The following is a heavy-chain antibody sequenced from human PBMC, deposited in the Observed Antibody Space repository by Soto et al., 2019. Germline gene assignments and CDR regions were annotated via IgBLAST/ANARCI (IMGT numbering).Heavy chain of an antibody. CDR2: IWSDGSRA. J-gene: IGHJ6*02. CDR3: AEEPKGGNYDMDV. V-gene: IGHV3-33*06. D-gene: IGHD3-16*01. Sequence: TGGSLRLSCTASRLTFSTFDMHWVRQAPGKGLEWVALIWSDGSRAFYADFVQGRFFISRDNSRNTLYLQMNSLRDEDTAVSSCAEEPKGGNYDMDVWGQGTTVTVSS. CDR1: RLTFSTFD.